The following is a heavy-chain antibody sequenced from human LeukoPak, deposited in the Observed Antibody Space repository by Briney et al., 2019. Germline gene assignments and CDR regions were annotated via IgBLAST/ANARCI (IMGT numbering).Heavy chain of an antibody. J-gene: IGHJ4*02. Sequence: SETLSLTCTVSGGSISSYYWSWIRQPPGKGLEWIGYIYYSGSTYYNPSLKSRVTISVDTSKNQFSLKLSSVTAADTAVYYCARSSGNYNSGYYFDYWGQGTLVTVSS. CDR1: GGSISSYY. CDR3: ARSSGNYNSGYYFDY. CDR2: IYYSGST. D-gene: IGHD4-11*01. V-gene: IGHV4-59*08.